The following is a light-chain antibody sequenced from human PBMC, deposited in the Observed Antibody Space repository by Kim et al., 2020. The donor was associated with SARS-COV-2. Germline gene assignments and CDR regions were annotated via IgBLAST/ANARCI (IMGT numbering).Light chain of an antibody. CDR2: YHSDSNK. V-gene: IGLV5-52*01. CDR3: GTWHSNSKTHVV. J-gene: IGLJ2*01. CDR1: SCFSVVDFW. Sequence: LSSCFSVVDFWIRCYQQKPGTPPRYLLYYHSDSNKGPGSGCPSRFSGSNDASADAGILRISELQPEDESDYYCGTWHSNSKTHVVFGGGTQLTVL.